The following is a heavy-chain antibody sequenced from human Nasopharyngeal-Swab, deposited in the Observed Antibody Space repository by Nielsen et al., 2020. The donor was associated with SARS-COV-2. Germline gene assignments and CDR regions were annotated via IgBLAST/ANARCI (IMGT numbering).Heavy chain of an antibody. CDR2: IGGTGGST. J-gene: IGHJ2*01. CDR3: AKDRGCSSGSCYVHWYFDL. D-gene: IGHD2-15*01. Sequence: GGSLRLSCAASGFTFSSYAMHWVRQAPGKGLEWVSAIGGTGGSTYYADSVKGQFTISRDNSKNTLYLQMNSLRAEDTAVYYCAKDRGCSSGSCYVHWYFDLWGRGTLVTVSS. V-gene: IGHV3-23*01. CDR1: GFTFSSYA.